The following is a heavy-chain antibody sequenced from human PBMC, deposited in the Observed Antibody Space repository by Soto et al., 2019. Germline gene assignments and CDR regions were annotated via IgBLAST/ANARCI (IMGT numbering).Heavy chain of an antibody. Sequence: QLQLQESGPGLVKPSETLSLTCSVSGGSISSVSYYWGWIRQPPGKGLEWIGSIYYSGSAYYSPSLKSRVTMSVDTSKNQLSLELRSVTAADTAVYYCARLHCNSPNCVPLDPWGQVTLVTVSS. CDR2: IYYSGSA. CDR1: GGSISSVSYY. D-gene: IGHD2-2*01. CDR3: ARLHCNSPNCVPLDP. J-gene: IGHJ5*02. V-gene: IGHV4-39*01.